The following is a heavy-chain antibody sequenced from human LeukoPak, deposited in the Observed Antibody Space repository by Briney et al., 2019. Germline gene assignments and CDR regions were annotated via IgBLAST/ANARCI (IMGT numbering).Heavy chain of an antibody. CDR1: GYSFTSYW. D-gene: IGHD5-18*01. J-gene: IGHJ3*02. CDR2: IYPGDSDT. V-gene: IGHV5-51*01. CDR3: ARERDTAMVTLGAFDI. Sequence: GESLKISCKGSGYSFTSYWIGWVRQMPGKGLEWTGIIYPGDSDTRYSPSFQGQVTISADKSISTAYLQWSSLKASDTAMYYCARERDTAMVTLGAFDIWGQGTMVTVSS.